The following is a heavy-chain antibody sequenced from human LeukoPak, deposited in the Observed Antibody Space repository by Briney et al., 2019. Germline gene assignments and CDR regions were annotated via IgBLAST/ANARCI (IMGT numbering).Heavy chain of an antibody. CDR3: ARGPGMVRGVRFDY. J-gene: IGHJ4*02. V-gene: IGHV4-59*01. CDR2: IYYSGST. D-gene: IGHD3-10*01. CDR1: GGSISSYY. Sequence: SETLSLTCTVSGGSISSYYWSWIRQPPGKGLEWIGCIYYSGSTNYNPSLKSRVTISVDTSKNQFSLKLSSVTAADTAVYYCARGPGMVRGVRFDYWGQGTLVTVSS.